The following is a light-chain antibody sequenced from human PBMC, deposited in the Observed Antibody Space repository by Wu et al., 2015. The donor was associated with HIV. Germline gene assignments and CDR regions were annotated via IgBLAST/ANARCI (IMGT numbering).Light chain of an antibody. CDR1: QSVSSY. CDR3: QQRSYWPPLT. J-gene: IGKJ4*01. CDR2: GAS. V-gene: IGKV3-11*01. Sequence: EIVLTQSPATLSSSPGERATLSCRASQSVSSYLAWYQQKPGQAPRLLIYGASNRAAGIPARFSGSGSGTDFTLTISSLEPEDFAVYYCQQRSYWPPLTFGGGTKVEVK.